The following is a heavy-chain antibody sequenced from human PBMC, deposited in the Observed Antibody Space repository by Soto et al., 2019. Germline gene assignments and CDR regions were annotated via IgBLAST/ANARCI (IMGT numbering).Heavy chain of an antibody. CDR1: GFTFSTYA. J-gene: IGHJ4*02. CDR3: ARDGRAMNDY. CDR2: ISSNGGTT. V-gene: IGHV3-64*01. D-gene: IGHD5-18*01. Sequence: EVQLVESGGGLVQPGGSLRLSCAASGFTFSTYAMQWVRQAPGKGLEFVSSISSNGGTTNYAYSVKGRFTISRDNSRDTLYLQMGSLRPEDMAVYYCARDGRAMNDYWGQGTLATVSS.